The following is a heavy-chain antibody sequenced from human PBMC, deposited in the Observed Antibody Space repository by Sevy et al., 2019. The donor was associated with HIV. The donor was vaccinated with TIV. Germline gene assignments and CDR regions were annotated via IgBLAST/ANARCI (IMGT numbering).Heavy chain of an antibody. J-gene: IGHJ4*02. D-gene: IGHD5-18*01. CDR1: GFTLSSYE. Sequence: GGSLRLSCAASGFTLSSYEMNWVRQAPGKGLEWVSYISSSGSTIYYADSVKGRFTISRDNAKNSLYLQMNSLRAEDTAVYYCARSSYSYGYVYWGQGTLVTVSS. CDR3: ARSSYSYGYVY. V-gene: IGHV3-48*03. CDR2: ISSSGSTI.